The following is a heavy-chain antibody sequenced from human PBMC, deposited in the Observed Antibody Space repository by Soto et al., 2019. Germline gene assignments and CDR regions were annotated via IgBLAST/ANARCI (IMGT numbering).Heavy chain of an antibody. Sequence: GSLILSCAASGFTFSSYAMSWVRQAPGKGLEWVSAISGSGGSTYYADSVKGRFTISRDNSKNTLYLQTNSLRAEDTAVYYCLRPSGGPTNWFDPWGQGTLVTVSS. CDR1: GFTFSSYA. V-gene: IGHV3-23*01. CDR2: ISGSGGST. D-gene: IGHD4-17*01. CDR3: LRPSGGPTNWFDP. J-gene: IGHJ5*02.